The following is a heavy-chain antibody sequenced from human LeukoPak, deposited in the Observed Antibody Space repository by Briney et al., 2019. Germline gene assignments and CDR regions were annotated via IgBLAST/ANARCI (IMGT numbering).Heavy chain of an antibody. CDR3: ARDRPNPYYYYMDV. Sequence: ASVKVSCKASGYTFSGSYIHWVRQAPGQGLEWLGRINPNSGDTNYAQKLQGRVTMTTDTSTSTAYMELRSLRSDDTAVYYCARDRPNPYYYYMDVWGKGTTVTVSS. CDR2: INPNSGDT. J-gene: IGHJ6*03. V-gene: IGHV1-2*06. D-gene: IGHD6-6*01. CDR1: GYTFSGSY.